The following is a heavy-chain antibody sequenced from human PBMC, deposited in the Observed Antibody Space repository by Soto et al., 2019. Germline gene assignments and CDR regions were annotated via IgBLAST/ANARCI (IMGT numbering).Heavy chain of an antibody. V-gene: IGHV4-59*01. Sequence: SETLSLTCTVSGGSISSYYWSWIRQPPGKGLEWIGYIYYSGSTNYNPSLKSRVTISVDTSKNQFSLKLSSVTAADTAVYYCARGMAWDYYDSSGYYKPGFHYFDYWGQGTLVTVSS. CDR2: IYYSGST. CDR3: ARGMAWDYYDSSGYYKPGFHYFDY. CDR1: GGSISSYY. D-gene: IGHD3-22*01. J-gene: IGHJ4*02.